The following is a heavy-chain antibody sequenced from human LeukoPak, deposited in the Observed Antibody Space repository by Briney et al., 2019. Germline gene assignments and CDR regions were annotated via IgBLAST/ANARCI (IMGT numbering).Heavy chain of an antibody. V-gene: IGHV4-59*01. J-gene: IGHJ5*02. CDR3: ARGARWFDP. CDR2: IYYSGST. D-gene: IGHD3-16*01. Sequence: SSETLSLTCTVSGDSISTYYWSWIRQPPGKGLEWIGYIYYSGSTNYNPSLKSRVTISVDTSKKQFSLRLSSVTAADTAVYYCARGARWFDPWGQGTLVTVSS. CDR1: GDSISTYY.